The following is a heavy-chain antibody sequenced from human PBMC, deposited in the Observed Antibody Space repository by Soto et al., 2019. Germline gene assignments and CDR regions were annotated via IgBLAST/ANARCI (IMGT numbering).Heavy chain of an antibody. CDR1: GGSISSYY. D-gene: IGHD6-6*01. V-gene: IGHV4-59*08. Sequence: SETLSLTCTVSGGSISSYYWSWIRQPPGKGLEWIGYIYYSGSTNYNPSLKSRVTISVDTSKNQFSLKRSSVTAADTAVYYCARHTGRGAALDYWGQGTLVTVSS. J-gene: IGHJ4*02. CDR2: IYYSGST. CDR3: ARHTGRGAALDY.